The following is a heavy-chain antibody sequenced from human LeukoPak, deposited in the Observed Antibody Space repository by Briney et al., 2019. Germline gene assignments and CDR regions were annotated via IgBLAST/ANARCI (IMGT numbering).Heavy chain of an antibody. Sequence: GGSLRLSCAASGFTFSSYSMNWVRQAPGKGLEGVSSISSSSSYIYYAHSVKGRFTISRDNSKNSLYLQMNSLRAEDTAVYYCARDPGQQHLAVNFDSWGQGNLVTVSS. CDR1: GFTFSSYS. CDR3: ARDPGQQHLAVNFDS. D-gene: IGHD6-13*01. V-gene: IGHV3-21*01. J-gene: IGHJ4*02. CDR2: ISSSSSYI.